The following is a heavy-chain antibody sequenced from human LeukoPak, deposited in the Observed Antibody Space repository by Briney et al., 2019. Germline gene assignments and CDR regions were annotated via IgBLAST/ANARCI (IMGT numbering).Heavy chain of an antibody. CDR3: AREPTYSSSWYTTCDY. CDR2: ISSSGSTI. V-gene: IGHV3-48*04. Sequence: GGSLRLSCAGSGFTFSTHGMNWVRQAPGKGLEWVSYISSSGSTIYYADSVRGRFTISRDNAKNSLYLQMNSLRVEDTAVYYCAREPTYSSSWYTTCDYWGQGTLVTVSS. D-gene: IGHD6-13*01. J-gene: IGHJ4*02. CDR1: GFTFSTHG.